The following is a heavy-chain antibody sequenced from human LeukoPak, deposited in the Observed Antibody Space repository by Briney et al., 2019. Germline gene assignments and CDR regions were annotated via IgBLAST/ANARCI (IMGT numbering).Heavy chain of an antibody. Sequence: SETLSLTCAVYGGSFSGYYWSWIRQPPGKGLEWIGEINHSGSTNYNPSLKSRVTISVDTSKNQFSPKLSSVTAADTAVYYCARGSGSYYTPGLDYWGQGTLVTVSS. CDR3: ARGSGSYYTPGLDY. CDR2: INHSGST. D-gene: IGHD1-26*01. V-gene: IGHV4-34*01. J-gene: IGHJ4*02. CDR1: GGSFSGYY.